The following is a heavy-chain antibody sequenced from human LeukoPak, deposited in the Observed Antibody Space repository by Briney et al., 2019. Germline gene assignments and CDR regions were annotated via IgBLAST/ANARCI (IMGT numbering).Heavy chain of an antibody. J-gene: IGHJ5*02. CDR1: GFPVSSNY. CDR3: AREVTAVAGRKYNWFDP. D-gene: IGHD6-19*01. Sequence: PGGSLRLPCAASGFPVSSNYMSRVRQAPRKGLEGVSVIYSGCSTYYADPVKGRFTISRDNSKNMLYLQMNSVRAEDTAVYYCAREVTAVAGRKYNWFDPWGQGTLVTVSS. V-gene: IGHV3-53*01. CDR2: IYSGCST.